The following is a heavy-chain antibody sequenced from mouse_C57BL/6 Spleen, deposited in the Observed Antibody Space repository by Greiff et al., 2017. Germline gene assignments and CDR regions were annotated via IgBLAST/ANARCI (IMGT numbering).Heavy chain of an antibody. J-gene: IGHJ4*01. Sequence: EVKLLESGPGLVKPSQSLSLTCSVTGYSITSGYYWNWIRQFPGNKLEWMGYISYDGSNNYNPSLKNRISITRDTSKNQFFLKLNSVTTEDTATYYCARSPYDGYAMDYWGQGTSVTVSS. CDR1: GYSITSGYY. CDR2: ISYDGSN. CDR3: ARSPYDGYAMDY. D-gene: IGHD2-12*01. V-gene: IGHV3-6*01.